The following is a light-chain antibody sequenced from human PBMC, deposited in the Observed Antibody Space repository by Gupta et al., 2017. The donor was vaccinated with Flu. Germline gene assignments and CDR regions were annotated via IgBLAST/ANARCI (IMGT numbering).Light chain of an antibody. V-gene: IGKV3-15*01. J-gene: IGKJ3*01. CDR2: GAS. CDR1: QSVRSN. Sequence: EVVMIKSPATLSAAPGERATLSCRASQSVRSNVAWYQQKPGQAPRLLIFGASTRATGIPARFSGSGSGTEFTLTISSLQSEDFALYYCQQYNNWPLLTFGPGTKVEIK. CDR3: QQYNNWPLLT.